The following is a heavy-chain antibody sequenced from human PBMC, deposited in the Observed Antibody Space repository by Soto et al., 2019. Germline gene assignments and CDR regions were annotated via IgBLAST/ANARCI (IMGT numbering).Heavy chain of an antibody. J-gene: IGHJ4*02. CDR1: GYTFTSYG. CDR3: ARDSNYDSSGYYCAKRGVRDNFDY. CDR2: ISAYNGNT. Sequence: QVQLVQSGAEVKKPGASVKVSCKASGYTFTSYGISWVRQAPGQGLEWMGWISAYNGNTNYAQKLQGRVTMTTDTSTSTAYMELRSLTSDDTALYYCARDSNYDSSGYYCAKRGVRDNFDYWGQGTLVTVSS. D-gene: IGHD3-22*01. V-gene: IGHV1-18*01.